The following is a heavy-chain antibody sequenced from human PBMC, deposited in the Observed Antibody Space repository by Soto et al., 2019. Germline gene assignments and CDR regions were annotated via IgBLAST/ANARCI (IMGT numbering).Heavy chain of an antibody. J-gene: IGHJ6*02. Sequence: PSETLSLTCTVSSGSITGYYWSWMRQPPGGGLEWIGYIYSAGNTLYTPSLQSRVTISVDTSKNQFSLNLRSVTAADTAVYYCARHDAVHKLQHGMGVWGQGTTVTVSS. CDR2: IYSAGNT. V-gene: IGHV4-59*01. D-gene: IGHD6-13*01. CDR3: ARHDAVHKLQHGMGV. CDR1: SGSITGYY.